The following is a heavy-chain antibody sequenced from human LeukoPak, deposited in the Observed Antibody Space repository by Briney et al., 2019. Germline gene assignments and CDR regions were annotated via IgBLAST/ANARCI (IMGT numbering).Heavy chain of an antibody. CDR3: ARLDGSYSSYFDY. CDR2: IYYSGST. D-gene: IGHD3-10*01. Sequence: SETLSLTCTVSGGSISSSSYYWGWIRQPPGKGLEWIGSIYYSGSTYYNPSLKSRVTISVDTSKNQFSLKLSSVTAADTAVYYRARLDGSYSSYFDYWGQGTLVTVSS. CDR1: GGSISSSSYY. V-gene: IGHV4-39*01. J-gene: IGHJ4*02.